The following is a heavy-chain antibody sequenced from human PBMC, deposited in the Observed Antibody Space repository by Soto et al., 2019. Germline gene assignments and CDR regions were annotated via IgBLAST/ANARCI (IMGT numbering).Heavy chain of an antibody. Sequence: LSLTCAVSGGSISSGGYSWSWIRQPPGKGLEWIGYIYHSGSTYYNPSLKSRVTISVDRSKNQFSLKLSSVTAADTAVYYCARRGSSHAFDIWGQGTMVTVS. J-gene: IGHJ3*02. CDR2: IYHSGST. D-gene: IGHD6-13*01. CDR3: ARRGSSHAFDI. V-gene: IGHV4-30-2*01. CDR1: GGSISSGGYS.